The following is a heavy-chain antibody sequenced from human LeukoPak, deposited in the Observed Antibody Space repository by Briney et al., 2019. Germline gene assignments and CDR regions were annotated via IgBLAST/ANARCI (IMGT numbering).Heavy chain of an antibody. Sequence: PGGSLRLSCAASGFTFSSYWMSWVRQAPGKGLEWVANIKQDGSEKYYVDSVKGRFTISRDNAKNSLYLQMNSLRAEDTAVYYCARGTRYGSVIAGYYYYGMDVWGQGTTVTVSS. CDR2: IKQDGSEK. CDR3: ARGTRYGSVIAGYYYYGMDV. D-gene: IGHD3-10*01. CDR1: GFTFSSYW. V-gene: IGHV3-7*03. J-gene: IGHJ6*02.